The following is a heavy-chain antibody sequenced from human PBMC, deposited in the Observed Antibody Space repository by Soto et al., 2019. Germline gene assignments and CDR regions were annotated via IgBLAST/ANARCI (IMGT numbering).Heavy chain of an antibody. J-gene: IGHJ4*02. CDR3: ARRAAAGRYFDY. Sequence: GSLRLSCAASGFTFSDYYMTWIRQAPGKGLEWVSYISSSGNSIYYADSVRGRFTVSRDNAKNSLFLQMNSLRAEDTAVYYCARRAAAGRYFDYWGLGTLVTVSS. CDR1: GFTFSDYY. D-gene: IGHD6-13*01. V-gene: IGHV3-11*01. CDR2: ISSSGNSI.